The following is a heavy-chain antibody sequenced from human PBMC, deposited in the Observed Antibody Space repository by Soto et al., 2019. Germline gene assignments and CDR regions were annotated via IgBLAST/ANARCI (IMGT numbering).Heavy chain of an antibody. V-gene: IGHV3-21*01. Sequence: GGSLRLSCAASGFTFSSYSMNWVRQAPGKGLEWVSSISSSSSYIYYADSVKGRFTISRDNAKNSLYLQMSSLRAEDTAVYYCARDSGYDSGWFDPWGQGTLVTVSS. CDR1: GFTFSSYS. J-gene: IGHJ5*02. D-gene: IGHD5-12*01. CDR3: ARDSGYDSGWFDP. CDR2: ISSSSSYI.